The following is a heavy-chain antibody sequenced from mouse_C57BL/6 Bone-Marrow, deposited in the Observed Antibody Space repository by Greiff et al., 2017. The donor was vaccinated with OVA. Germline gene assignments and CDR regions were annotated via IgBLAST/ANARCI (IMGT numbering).Heavy chain of an antibody. D-gene: IGHD2-3*01. CDR1: GYTFTNYW. CDR3: ARLDGYWYFDV. Sequence: VQLQQSGAELVRPGTSVKMSCKASGYTFTNYWIGWAKQRPGHGLEWIGDIYPGGGYTNYNEKFKGKATLTADKSSSTAYMQFSSLTSEDSAIYYCARLDGYWYFDVWGTGTTVTGSS. CDR2: IYPGGGYT. V-gene: IGHV1-63*01. J-gene: IGHJ1*03.